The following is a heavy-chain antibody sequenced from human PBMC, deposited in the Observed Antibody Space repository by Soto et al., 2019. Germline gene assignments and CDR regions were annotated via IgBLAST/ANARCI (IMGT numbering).Heavy chain of an antibody. CDR2: IHYSGST. D-gene: IGHD3-3*01. CDR3: ARVVEDFWSANNWFDP. Sequence: QVQLQESGPGLVKPSQTLSLTCTVSGGSISSGDYYWSWIRQPPGKGLEWIGYIHYSGSTSYNPSLKSRVTISVDTSKNQFSLKLSSVTAADTAVYYCARVVEDFWSANNWFDPWGQGTLVTVSS. V-gene: IGHV4-30-4*01. CDR1: GGSISSGDYY. J-gene: IGHJ5*02.